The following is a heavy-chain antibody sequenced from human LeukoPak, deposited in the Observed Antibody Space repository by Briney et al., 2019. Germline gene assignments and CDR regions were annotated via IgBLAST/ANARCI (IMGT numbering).Heavy chain of an antibody. D-gene: IGHD3-22*01. V-gene: IGHV3-23*01. CDR1: GFTFSSYA. J-gene: IGHJ4*02. CDR3: AKENSSGYYYFDY. Sequence: GGSLRLSCADSGFTFSSYAMTWVRQTPGKGLEWVSTITSASGTTYYADSVEGRFTISRDNSKNTLYLQMNSLRAEDTAIYYCAKENSSGYYYFDYWGQGTLVTVSS. CDR2: ITSASGTT.